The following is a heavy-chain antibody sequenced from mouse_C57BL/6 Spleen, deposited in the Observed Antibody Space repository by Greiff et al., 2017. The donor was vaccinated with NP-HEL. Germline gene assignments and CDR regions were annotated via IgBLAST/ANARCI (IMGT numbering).Heavy chain of an antibody. D-gene: IGHD3-2*02. V-gene: IGHV1-52*01. Sequence: QVHVKQSGAELVRPGSSVKLSCKASGYTFTSYWMHWVKQRPIQGLEWIGNIDPSDSETHYNQKFKDKAPLTVDKASSTAYMQLSSLTSEDSAVYYCARETAHAFVAYWGQGTLVTVSA. J-gene: IGHJ3*01. CDR1: GYTFTSYW. CDR3: ARETAHAFVAY. CDR2: IDPSDSET.